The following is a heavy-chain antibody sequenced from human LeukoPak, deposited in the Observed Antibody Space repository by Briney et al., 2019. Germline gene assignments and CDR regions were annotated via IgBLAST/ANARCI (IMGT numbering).Heavy chain of an antibody. Sequence: GASVKVSCKASGYTFTGYYMHWVRQAPGQGLEWMGWISAYNGNTNYAQKLQGRVTMTTDTSTSTAYMELRSLRSDDTAVYYCARDGNLGFGHDYWGQGTLVTVSS. V-gene: IGHV1-18*04. CDR2: ISAYNGNT. D-gene: IGHD1-7*01. CDR3: ARDGNLGFGHDY. J-gene: IGHJ4*02. CDR1: GYTFTGYY.